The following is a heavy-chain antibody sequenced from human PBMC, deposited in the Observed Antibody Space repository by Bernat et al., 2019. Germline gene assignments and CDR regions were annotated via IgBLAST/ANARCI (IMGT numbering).Heavy chain of an antibody. D-gene: IGHD4-11*01. J-gene: IGHJ4*02. CDR3: AKDTDYSNYFDY. Sequence: EVQLLESGGGLVQPGGSLRLSCAASGFTCSSYAMSWVRQAPGKGLEWVSAISGSGGSTYYADSVKGRFTISRDNSKNTLYLQMNSLRAEDTAVYYCAKDTDYSNYFDYWGQGTLVTVSS. CDR1: GFTCSSYA. V-gene: IGHV3-23*01. CDR2: ISGSGGST.